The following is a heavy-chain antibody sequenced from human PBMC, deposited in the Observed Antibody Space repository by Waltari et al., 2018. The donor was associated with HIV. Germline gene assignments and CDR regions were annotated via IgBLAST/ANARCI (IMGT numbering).Heavy chain of an antibody. CDR1: GYTFTGHH. CDR2: INPNSGGT. V-gene: IGHV1-2*02. Sequence: QVQLVQSGAEVKKPGASVKVTCKASGYTFTGHHMHWVRQAPGQGLEWMGWINPNSGGTNYAQKFQGRVTMTRDTSISTAYMELSRLRSDDTAVYYCARDTPDAYYYDTSGYWSWGQGTLVTISS. J-gene: IGHJ5*02. D-gene: IGHD3-22*01. CDR3: ARDTPDAYYYDTSGYWS.